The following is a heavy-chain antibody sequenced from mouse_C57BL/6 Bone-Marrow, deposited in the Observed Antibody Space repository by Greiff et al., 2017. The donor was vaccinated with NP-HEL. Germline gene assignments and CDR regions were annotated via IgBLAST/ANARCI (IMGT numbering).Heavy chain of an antibody. CDR2: INYDGSST. CDR1: GFTFSDYY. J-gene: IGHJ2*01. CDR3: ARGDLPRFFDY. Sequence: EVQRVESEGGLVQPGSSMKLSCTASGFTFSDYYMAWVRQVPEKGLEWVANINYDGSSTYYLDSLKSRFIISRDNAKNILYLQMSSLKSEDTATYYCARGDLPRFFDYWGQGTTLTVSS. V-gene: IGHV5-16*01.